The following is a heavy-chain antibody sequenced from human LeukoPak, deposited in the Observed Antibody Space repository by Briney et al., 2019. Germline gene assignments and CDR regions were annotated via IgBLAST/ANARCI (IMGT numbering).Heavy chain of an antibody. CDR2: ISSSGSTI. J-gene: IGHJ6*03. D-gene: IGHD2-2*01. CDR3: ARIYCSSTSCPFYYYYMDV. CDR1: GFTFSDYY. V-gene: IGHV3-11*04. Sequence: PGXXLRLSCAAAGFTFSDYYMSWIRQAPGKGLEWVSYISSSGSTIYYADSVKGGFTISRDNAKNSLYLQMNSLRAEDTAVYYCARIYCSSTSCPFYYYYMDVWGKGTTVTASS.